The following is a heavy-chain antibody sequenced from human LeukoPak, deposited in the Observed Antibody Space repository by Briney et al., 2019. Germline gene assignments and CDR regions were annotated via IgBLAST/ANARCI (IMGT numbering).Heavy chain of an antibody. CDR3: ASHIAAAGTGGLIFDY. D-gene: IGHD6-13*01. J-gene: IGHJ4*02. CDR1: GGSISSYY. Sequence: SETLSLTCTVSGGSISSYYWSWIRQPPGKGLEWIGYIYYSGSTNYNPSLKSRVTISVDTSKNQFSLKLSSVTAADTAVYYCASHIAAAGTGGLIFDYWGQGTLVTVSS. CDR2: IYYSGST. V-gene: IGHV4-59*12.